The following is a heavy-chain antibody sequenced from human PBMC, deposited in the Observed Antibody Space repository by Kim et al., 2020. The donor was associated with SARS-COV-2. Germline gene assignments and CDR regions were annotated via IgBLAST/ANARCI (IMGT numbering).Heavy chain of an antibody. CDR2: IIPILGIA. CDR1: GGTFSSYA. J-gene: IGHJ4*02. Sequence: SVKVSCKASGGTFSSYAISWVRQAPGQGLEWMGRIIPILGIANYAQKFQGRVTITADKSTSTAYMELSSLRSEDTAVYYCARGSKGWEYQLLPLDYWGQ. CDR3: ARGSKGWEYQLLPLDY. V-gene: IGHV1-69*04. D-gene: IGHD2-2*01.